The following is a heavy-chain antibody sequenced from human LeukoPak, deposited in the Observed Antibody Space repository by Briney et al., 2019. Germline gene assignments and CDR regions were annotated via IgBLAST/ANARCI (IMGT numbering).Heavy chain of an antibody. V-gene: IGHV3-23*01. D-gene: IGHD1-26*01. J-gene: IGHJ3*02. CDR1: GFTFSSYA. CDR2: ISGGGGST. Sequence: GGSLRLSCAASGFTFSSYAMSWVRQAPGKGLEWVSSISGGGGSTYYADSVKGRFTISRDNSKNTLYLQMNSLRAEDTAVYYCAKDLAPELAWGAFDIWGQGTMVTVSS. CDR3: AKDLAPELAWGAFDI.